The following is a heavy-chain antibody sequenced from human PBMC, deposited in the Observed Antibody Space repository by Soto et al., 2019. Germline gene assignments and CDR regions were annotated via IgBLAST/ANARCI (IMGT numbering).Heavy chain of an antibody. D-gene: IGHD1-26*01. Sequence: QVQLQESGPGLVKPSETLSLTCNVSGGSIRSYYWSRVRQPAGKPLEWIGRIYTSGSTNYNPSLKSRVSMSVDTSKNQFSLEVTSVTAADTAVYYCAREGASGFGMDVWGQGTTVTVSS. CDR3: AREGASGFGMDV. V-gene: IGHV4-4*07. CDR1: GGSIRSYY. J-gene: IGHJ6*02. CDR2: IYTSGST.